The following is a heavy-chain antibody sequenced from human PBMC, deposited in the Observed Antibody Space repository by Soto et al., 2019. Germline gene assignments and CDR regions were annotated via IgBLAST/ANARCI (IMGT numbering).Heavy chain of an antibody. CDR2: IDPSDSYA. CDR1: GYSFTSYW. Sequence: GESLKISCKGSGYSFTSYWISWVRQMPGKGLEWMGRIDPSDSYANYSPSFQGHVTISADKSISTAYLQWSSLKASDTAMYYCARRPGHDYGDYNTYYYYYGMDVWGQGTTVTVSS. V-gene: IGHV5-10-1*01. D-gene: IGHD4-17*01. CDR3: ARRPGHDYGDYNTYYYYYGMDV. J-gene: IGHJ6*02.